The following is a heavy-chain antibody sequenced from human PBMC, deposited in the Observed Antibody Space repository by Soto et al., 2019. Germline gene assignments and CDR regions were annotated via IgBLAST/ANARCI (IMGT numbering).Heavy chain of an antibody. D-gene: IGHD3-10*01. Sequence: SVKVSCKASGGTFSSYAISWVRQAPGQGLEWMGGIIPIFGTANYAQKFQGRVTITADESTSTAYMELSSLRSEDTAVYYCAPLEMNYYGSGKLDYWGQGTLVTVSS. CDR3: APLEMNYYGSGKLDY. V-gene: IGHV1-69*13. J-gene: IGHJ4*02. CDR1: GGTFSSYA. CDR2: IIPIFGTA.